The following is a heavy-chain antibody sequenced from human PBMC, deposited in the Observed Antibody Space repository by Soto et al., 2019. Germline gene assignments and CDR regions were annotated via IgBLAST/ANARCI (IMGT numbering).Heavy chain of an antibody. V-gene: IGHV4-39*01. CDR1: GGSISSSSYY. J-gene: IGHJ5*02. CDR2: IYYSGST. CDR3: ARPRERSWFDP. Sequence: SETLTLTCTVSGGSISSSSYYWGWIRQPPGKGLEWIGSIYYSGSTYYNPSLKSRRTISAHTSNNQFSLKLSSLSAADTAVYYGARPRERSWFDPWGQGTLVTVSS. D-gene: IGHD1-26*01.